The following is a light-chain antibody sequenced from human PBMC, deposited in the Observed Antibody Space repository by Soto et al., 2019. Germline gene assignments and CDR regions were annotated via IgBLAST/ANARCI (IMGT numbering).Light chain of an antibody. J-gene: IGKJ1*01. V-gene: IGKV2-28*01. CDR2: LGS. Sequence: EIVRSQSPLSLPVTPGEPASISCRSSQSLLHSNGYNYLDWYLQKPGQSPQLLIYLGSNLASGVPDRFSGSGSGTDFTLKISRLEAEDVGVYYCMQALQTPWTFGQGTKVDIK. CDR3: MQALQTPWT. CDR1: QSLLHSNGYNY.